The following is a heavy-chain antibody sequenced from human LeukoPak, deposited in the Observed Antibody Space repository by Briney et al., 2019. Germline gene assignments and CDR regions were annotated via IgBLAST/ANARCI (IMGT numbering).Heavy chain of an antibody. CDR2: VKSKTEGGTT. Sequence: GGSLRLSCVASGFDIRHYYMSWVRQAPGRGLEWVGLVKSKTEGGTTGYAAPVKGRFTISRDDSKNTVYLQMNGLKTEDTAVYYCTTGYGSGNACDYWGQGTLVTVSS. D-gene: IGHD3-10*01. J-gene: IGHJ4*02. CDR1: GFDIRHYY. V-gene: IGHV3-15*01. CDR3: TTGYGSGNACDY.